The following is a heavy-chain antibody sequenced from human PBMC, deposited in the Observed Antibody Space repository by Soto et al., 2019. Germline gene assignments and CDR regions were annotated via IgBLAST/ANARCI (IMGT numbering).Heavy chain of an antibody. V-gene: IGHV5-51*01. CDR2: IYPGDSDT. Sequence: SGESLKISCKASGYIFSTNWIAWVRHVPGKGLEWMGSIYPGDSDTRYSPSFQGQVTISADKSISTAYLQWSSLKASDTAMYYCARRWGVLGAFDYWGQGTLVTVSS. D-gene: IGHD3-16*01. J-gene: IGHJ4*02. CDR1: GYIFSTNW. CDR3: ARRWGVLGAFDY.